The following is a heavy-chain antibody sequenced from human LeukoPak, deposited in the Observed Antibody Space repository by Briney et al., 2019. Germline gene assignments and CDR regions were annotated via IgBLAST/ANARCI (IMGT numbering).Heavy chain of an antibody. D-gene: IGHD4-17*01. Sequence: TSETLSLTCAVYGGSFSGYYWSWIRQPPGKGLEWIGEINHSGSTNYNPSLKSRVTISVDTSKNQFSLKLSSVTAADTAVYYCARETDDYGDYGPLAFDIWGQGTMVTVSS. J-gene: IGHJ3*02. CDR3: ARETDDYGDYGPLAFDI. CDR1: GGSFSGYY. CDR2: INHSGST. V-gene: IGHV4-34*01.